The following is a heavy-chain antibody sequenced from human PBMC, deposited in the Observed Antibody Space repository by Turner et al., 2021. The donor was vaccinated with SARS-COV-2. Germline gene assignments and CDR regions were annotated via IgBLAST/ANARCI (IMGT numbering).Heavy chain of an antibody. CDR1: GFTFDDYA. Sequence: EVQLVESGGGLVQPGRSLRLSCAASGFTFDDYAMHWVRQAPGKGLEWVSGISWNSGSIGYADSVKGRFTISRDNAKNSLYLQMNSLRAEDTALYYCAKGEGDYISHWGQGTLVTVSS. J-gene: IGHJ4*02. CDR2: ISWNSGSI. V-gene: IGHV3-9*01. D-gene: IGHD4-17*01. CDR3: AKGEGDYISH.